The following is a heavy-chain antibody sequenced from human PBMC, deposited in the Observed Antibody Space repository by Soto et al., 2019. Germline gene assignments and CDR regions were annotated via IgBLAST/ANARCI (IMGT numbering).Heavy chain of an antibody. CDR3: ARSYDSRGYYGYYFDY. D-gene: IGHD3-22*01. V-gene: IGHV1-69*13. J-gene: IGHJ4*02. Sequence: SVKVSCKASGGTFSSYAISWVRQAPGQGLEWMGGIIPIFGTANCAQKFQGRVTITADESTSTAYMGLSSLRSEDTAVYYCARSYDSRGYYGYYFDYWGQGTLVTVYS. CDR1: GGTFSSYA. CDR2: IIPIFGTA.